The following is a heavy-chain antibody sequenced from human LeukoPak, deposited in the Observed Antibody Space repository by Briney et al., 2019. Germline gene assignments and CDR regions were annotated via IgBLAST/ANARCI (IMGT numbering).Heavy chain of an antibody. D-gene: IGHD3-3*01. V-gene: IGHV3-23*01. CDR3: ARARYYDFWSSPYYFDY. CDR1: GFTFSNYA. J-gene: IGHJ4*02. Sequence: GGSLRLSCAASGFTFSNYAMSWDRQAPGKGLEWVSAISGSGGSTYYADSVKGRFTISRDNSKNTLYLQMNSLRAEDTAVYYCARARYYDFWSSPYYFDYWGQGTLVTVSS. CDR2: ISGSGGST.